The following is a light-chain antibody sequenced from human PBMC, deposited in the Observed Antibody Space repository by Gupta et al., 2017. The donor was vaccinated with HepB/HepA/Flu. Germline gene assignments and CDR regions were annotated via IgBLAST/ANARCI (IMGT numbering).Light chain of an antibody. CDR3: QQRSNWPLT. V-gene: IGKV3-11*01. CDR2: DAS. J-gene: IGKJ4*01. Sequence: EIVLTQSPATLSLSPGERATLSCRTSQIGSSYLAWYQQKPGQAPRLLIYDASNRATGIPARFSGSGSGTDFTLTISSLEPEDFAVYYCQQRSNWPLTFGGGTKVEIK. CDR1: QIGSSY.